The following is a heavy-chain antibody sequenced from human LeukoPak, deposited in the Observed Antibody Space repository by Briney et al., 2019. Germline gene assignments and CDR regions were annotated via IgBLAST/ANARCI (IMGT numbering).Heavy chain of an antibody. CDR3: VRQGSGLDY. CDR2: IGKDGGNR. Sequence: PGRSLRLSCAASAFTFSDHIMHWVRQAPGKGLEWVAVIGKDGGNRYYADSVKGRFTISRENSKSTLYLQMNSLRVEDTAGYYCVRQGSGLDYWGQGALVTVSS. CDR1: AFTFSDHI. D-gene: IGHD3-10*01. V-gene: IGHV3-30*03. J-gene: IGHJ4*02.